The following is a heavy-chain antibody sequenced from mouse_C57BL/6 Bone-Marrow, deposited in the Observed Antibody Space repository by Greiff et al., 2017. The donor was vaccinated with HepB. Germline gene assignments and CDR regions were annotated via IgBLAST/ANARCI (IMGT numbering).Heavy chain of an antibody. CDR2: ISYDGSN. CDR3: AREAFYYYGSRTTY. CDR1: GYSITSGYY. D-gene: IGHD1-1*01. J-gene: IGHJ3*01. Sequence: ESGPGLVKPSQSLSLTCSVTGYSITSGYYWNWIRQFPGNKLEWMGYISYDGSNNYNPSLKNRISITRDTSKNQFFLKLNSVTTEDTATYYCAREAFYYYGSRTTYWGQGTLVTVSA. V-gene: IGHV3-6*01.